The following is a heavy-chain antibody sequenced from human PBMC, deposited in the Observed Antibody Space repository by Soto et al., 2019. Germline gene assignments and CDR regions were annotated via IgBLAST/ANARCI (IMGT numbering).Heavy chain of an antibody. CDR3: ARIPSNTSGIRNWFDP. D-gene: IGHD6-25*01. CDR2: ISAYNGDT. CDR1: GYTFTSHG. J-gene: IGHJ5*02. V-gene: IGHV1-18*04. Sequence: SVKVSRKASGYTFTSHGINWVRPAPGQGLELMGWISAYNGDTKYEQKFQGRVTMTTDASSSTAYMELKSLSSDDTAVYFCARIPSNTSGIRNWFDPWVQGTQVTVSS.